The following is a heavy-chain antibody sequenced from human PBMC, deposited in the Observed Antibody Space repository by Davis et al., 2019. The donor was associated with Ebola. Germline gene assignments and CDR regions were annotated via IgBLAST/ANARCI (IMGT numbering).Heavy chain of an antibody. CDR1: GGTFSSYA. V-gene: IGHV1-69*06. D-gene: IGHD2-15*01. CDR3: ARDTGYCSGGSCYYFDY. J-gene: IGHJ4*02. Sequence: SVKVSCKASGGTFSSYAISWVRQAPGQGLEWMGGIIPIFGTANYAQKFQGRVTITADKSTSTVYMELSSLRSEDTAVYYCARDTGYCSGGSCYYFDYWGQGTLVTVSS. CDR2: IIPIFGTA.